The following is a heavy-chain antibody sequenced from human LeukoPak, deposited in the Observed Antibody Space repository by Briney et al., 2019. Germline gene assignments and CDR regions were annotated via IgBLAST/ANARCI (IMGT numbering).Heavy chain of an antibody. Sequence: GGSLRLSCAASGFTFSSYSMNWVRQAPGKGLEWVSSISSSSSYIYYADSVKGRFTISRDNSKNTLYLQMNSLRAEDTAVYYCAKDSTYYDFWSGYHDYWGQGTLVTVSS. D-gene: IGHD3-3*01. V-gene: IGHV3-21*01. J-gene: IGHJ4*02. CDR3: AKDSTYYDFWSGYHDY. CDR2: ISSSSSYI. CDR1: GFTFSSYS.